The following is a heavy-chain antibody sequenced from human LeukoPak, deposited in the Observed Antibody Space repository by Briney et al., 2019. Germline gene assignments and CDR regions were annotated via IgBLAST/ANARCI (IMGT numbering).Heavy chain of an antibody. Sequence: ASVKVSCKASGYTLTNYAISWVRQAPGQGLEWMGWISAYNGYTTYAQKFQGRVTLTTDTSTSTVYMDLGSLRSDDTAVYYCAREVVRYSRGWPDYWGPETLVTVSS. J-gene: IGHJ4*02. CDR2: ISAYNGYT. CDR1: GYTLTNYA. CDR3: AREVVRYSRGWPDY. V-gene: IGHV1-18*01. D-gene: IGHD6-19*01.